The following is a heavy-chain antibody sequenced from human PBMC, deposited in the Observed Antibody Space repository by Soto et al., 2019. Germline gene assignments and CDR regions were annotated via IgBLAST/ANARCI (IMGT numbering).Heavy chain of an antibody. Sequence: ASVKVSCKASGYTFTSYAMHWVRQAPGQRLEWMGWINAGNGNTKYSQKFQGRVTITRDTSASTAYMELSSLRSEDTAVYYCARGDYDFRRYGMDVWGQGATVTVSS. CDR2: INAGNGNT. J-gene: IGHJ6*02. CDR3: ARGDYDFRRYGMDV. V-gene: IGHV1-3*01. CDR1: GYTFTSYA. D-gene: IGHD3-3*01.